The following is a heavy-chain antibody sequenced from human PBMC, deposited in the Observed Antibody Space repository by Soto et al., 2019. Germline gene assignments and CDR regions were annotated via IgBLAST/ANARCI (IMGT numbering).Heavy chain of an antibody. V-gene: IGHV4-59*12. Sequence: LLPLSLTRTVSDGSISSYYWSRIRQTPGKGLEWIGYIYYSGSTNYNPSLKSRVTISVDKSKNQFSLKLSSVTAADTAVYYCARGRAEEYDVLTGYYTFYSAYWGQGTLVTVSS. CDR2: IYYSGST. CDR3: ARGRAEEYDVLTGYYTFYSAY. D-gene: IGHD3-9*01. J-gene: IGHJ4*02. CDR1: DGSISSYY.